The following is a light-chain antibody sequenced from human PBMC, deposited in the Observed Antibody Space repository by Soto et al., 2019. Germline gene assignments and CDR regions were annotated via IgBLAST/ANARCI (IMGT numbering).Light chain of an antibody. CDR1: QSVSSN. Sequence: EIVMTQSPATLSVSTGERATLSCRASQSVSSNLAWYQQKPGQAPRLLIYGASTRATGIPARFSGSGSGTDFTLTISSLQPEDFATYYCQQSYSTPLTFGGGTKVDNK. J-gene: IGKJ4*01. CDR2: GAS. CDR3: QQSYSTPLT. V-gene: IGKV3-15*01.